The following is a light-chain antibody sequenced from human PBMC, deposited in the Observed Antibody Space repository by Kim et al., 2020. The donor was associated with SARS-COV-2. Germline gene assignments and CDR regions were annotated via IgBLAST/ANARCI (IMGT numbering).Light chain of an antibody. J-gene: IGLJ2*01. V-gene: IGLV3-19*01. CDR1: SLRSYY. CDR3: NSRDSSGNHEV. CDR2: GKN. Sequence: ALGQTVRITCQGDSLRSYYASWYQQKPVQAPVLVIYGKNNRPSGIPDRFSGSSSGNTASLTITGAQAEDEADYYCNSRDSSGNHEVFGGGTQLTVL.